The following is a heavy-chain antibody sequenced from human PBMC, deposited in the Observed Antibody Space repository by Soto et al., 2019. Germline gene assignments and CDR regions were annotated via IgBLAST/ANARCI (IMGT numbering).Heavy chain of an antibody. J-gene: IGHJ3*02. CDR1: GFTFSSYA. CDR3: AKVRGGLDDILTGSISRAFDI. CDR2: ISGSGGST. V-gene: IGHV3-23*01. D-gene: IGHD3-9*01. Sequence: PGGSLRLSCAASGFTFSSYAMSGVRQVPGKGLEWVSAISGSGGSTYYADSVKGRFTISRDNSKNTRYLQMNSLRAEDTAVYYCAKVRGGLDDILTGSISRAFDIWGQGTMVTVSS.